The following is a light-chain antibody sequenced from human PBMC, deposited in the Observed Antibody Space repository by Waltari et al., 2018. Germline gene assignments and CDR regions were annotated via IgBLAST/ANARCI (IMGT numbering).Light chain of an antibody. CDR3: QVWDSRSEVV. CDR2: YDD. J-gene: IGLJ2*01. CDR1: NIGTKN. Sequence: SYVLPQPPSVSVAPGKTADITCGGDNIGTKNVHWYPQKPGQAPVLVIYYDDDRPSGTPERFSGSNSGNTATLTISRVDAGDEADYYCQVWDSRSEVVFGGGTRLTVL. V-gene: IGLV3-21*04.